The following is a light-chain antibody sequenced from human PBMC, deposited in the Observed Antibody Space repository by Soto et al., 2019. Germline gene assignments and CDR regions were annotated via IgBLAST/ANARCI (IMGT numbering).Light chain of an antibody. V-gene: IGKV1-12*01. CDR2: SAS. Sequence: DIQMTQSPSSVSASVGDRVTITCRASQGISTWLAWYQQRPGKAPYHLIYSASNLQSGVPSRFNGSGSGTDFTLTISSLQPEDFATYYCQQGYSFPLTFGGGTKVEIQ. CDR3: QQGYSFPLT. CDR1: QGISTW. J-gene: IGKJ4*01.